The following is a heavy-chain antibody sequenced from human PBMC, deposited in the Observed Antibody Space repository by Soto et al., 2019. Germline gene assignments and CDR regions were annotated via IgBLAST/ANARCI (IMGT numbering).Heavy chain of an antibody. CDR2: ISAYNGNT. V-gene: IGHV1-18*01. J-gene: IGHJ4*02. Sequence: ASVKVSCKASGYTFTSYGISWVRQAPGQGVEWMGWISAYNGNTNYAEKFQGRVTMTTDTSTRTAYMELRSLRADDTAVYYCAREEEGYSSSLPLAHWGQGTQVTVSS. CDR1: GYTFTSYG. D-gene: IGHD6-6*01. CDR3: AREEEGYSSSLPLAH.